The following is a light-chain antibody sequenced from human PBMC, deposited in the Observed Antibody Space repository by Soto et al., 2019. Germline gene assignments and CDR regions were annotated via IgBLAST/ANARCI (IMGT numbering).Light chain of an antibody. CDR2: RNN. J-gene: IGLJ1*01. CDR1: ISNIGSNY. CDR3: AAWDDSLSGYV. V-gene: IGLV1-47*01. Sequence: QLVLTQPPSASGTPGQRVTISCSGSISNIGSNYVYWYQHLPGTAPKLLIYRNNQRPSGVPDRFSGSKSGTSASLAISGLRSEDEADYYCAAWDDSLSGYVFGTGTKLTVL.